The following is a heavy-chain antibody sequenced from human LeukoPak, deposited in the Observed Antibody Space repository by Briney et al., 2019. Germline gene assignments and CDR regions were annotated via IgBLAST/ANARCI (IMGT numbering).Heavy chain of an antibody. D-gene: IGHD5-18*01. CDR3: AKEVGYSYVGVVDAFDI. Sequence: GGSLRLSCAASGFTFSSYEMNWVRQAPGKGLEWVSYISSSGSTIYYADSVKGRFTISRDNAKNSLYLQMNSLRAEDTAVYYCAKEVGYSYVGVVDAFDIWGQGTMVTVSS. CDR2: ISSSGSTI. J-gene: IGHJ3*02. V-gene: IGHV3-48*03. CDR1: GFTFSSYE.